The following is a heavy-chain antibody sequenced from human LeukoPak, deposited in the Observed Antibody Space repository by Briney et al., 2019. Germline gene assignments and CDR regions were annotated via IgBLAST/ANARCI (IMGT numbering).Heavy chain of an antibody. CDR2: ISVSGGST. Sequence: PGGSLRLSCAASGFTFSSYGMSWVRQAPGKGLEWVSAISVSGGSTYYADSVKGRFTISRDNSKNTLYLQMNSLTAEDTAVYYCAKRAGGGKYFDYWGQGTLVTVSS. D-gene: IGHD1-1*01. CDR3: AKRAGGGKYFDY. CDR1: GFTFSSYG. J-gene: IGHJ4*02. V-gene: IGHV3-23*01.